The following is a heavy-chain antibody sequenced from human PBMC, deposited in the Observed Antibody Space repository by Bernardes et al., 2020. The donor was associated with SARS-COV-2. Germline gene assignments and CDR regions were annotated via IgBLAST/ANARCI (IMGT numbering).Heavy chain of an antibody. CDR1: GFTFSTSW. V-gene: IGHV3-74*01. D-gene: IGHD1-1*01. CDR2: SNSDETTT. CDR3: ARGGNYYLDS. Sequence: GGSLRLSCAASGFTFSTSWMHWVRQVPGKGLVWVSRSNSDETTTNYADSVKGRFTISRDNAKNMLYLQMNSLRLEDATVYYCARGGNYYLDSWGQGTLVTVSS. J-gene: IGHJ4*02.